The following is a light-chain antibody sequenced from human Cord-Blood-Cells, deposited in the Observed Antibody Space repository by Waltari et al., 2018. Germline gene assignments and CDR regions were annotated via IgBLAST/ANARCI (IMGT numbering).Light chain of an antibody. V-gene: IGKV3-15*01. CDR3: QQYNNWPPLT. CDR1: QSVSSN. Sequence: EIVMPQYPAHLSVSPGERATFSCRASQSVSSNLAWYQQKPGQAPRLLIYGASTRATGIPARFSGSVSGTEFPLTISSLQSEDFAVYYCQQYNNWPPLTFGGGTKVEIK. J-gene: IGKJ4*01. CDR2: GAS.